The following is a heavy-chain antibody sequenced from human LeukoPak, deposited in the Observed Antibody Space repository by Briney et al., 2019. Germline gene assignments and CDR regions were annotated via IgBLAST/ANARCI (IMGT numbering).Heavy chain of an antibody. CDR3: ARTVIVAAPDY. CDR1: GFTVGSEA. Sequence: GGSLRLSCAASGFTVGSEAMHWIRQAPGKGLEWVAVISYAGSNKYYADSVKGRFTISRDNSKNTLYLQMNSLRAEDTAVYYCARTVIVAAPDYWVQGTLVTVSS. V-gene: IGHV3-30-3*01. CDR2: ISYAGSNK. D-gene: IGHD3-22*01. J-gene: IGHJ4*02.